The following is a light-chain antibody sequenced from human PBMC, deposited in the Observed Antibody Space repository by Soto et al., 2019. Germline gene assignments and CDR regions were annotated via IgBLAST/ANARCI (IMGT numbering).Light chain of an antibody. CDR2: EVT. J-gene: IGLJ1*01. CDR1: SSDVGGYDY. CDR3: SSFRSSSTLPYV. Sequence: QSALTQPASVSGSPGQSITISCTGTSSDVGGYDYVSWYQQYPGKAPKLIIYEVTNRPSGVSNRFSGSKSGNTASLTISGLRAEDEADYYRSSFRSSSTLPYVFGTGTKVTVL. V-gene: IGLV2-14*01.